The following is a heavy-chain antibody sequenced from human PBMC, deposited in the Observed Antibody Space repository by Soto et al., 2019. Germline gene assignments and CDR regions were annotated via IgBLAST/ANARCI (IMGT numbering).Heavy chain of an antibody. V-gene: IGHV3-30-3*01. CDR3: AKGRSYYYYYGVDV. Sequence: PVGSLRLSCAASGFTFSSYAMHWVRQAPGKGLEWVAVISYDGSNKYYADSVKGRFTISRDNSKSTLYLQMNSLRAEDTALYYCAKGRSYYYYYGVDVWGQGTTVTVSS. J-gene: IGHJ6*02. CDR1: GFTFSSYA. CDR2: ISYDGSNK.